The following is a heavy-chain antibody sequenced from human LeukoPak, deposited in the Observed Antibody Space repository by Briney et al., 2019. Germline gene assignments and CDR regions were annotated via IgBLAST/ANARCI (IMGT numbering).Heavy chain of an antibody. D-gene: IGHD6-6*01. CDR1: GFTFDDYA. CDR3: AKDPRRYSSSAGWFDP. Sequence: GRSLRLSCAASGFTFDDYAMHRVRQAPGKGLEWVSGISWNSGSIGYADSVKGRFTISRDNAKNSLYLQMNSLRAEDTALYYCAKDPRRYSSSAGWFDPWGQGTLVTVSS. CDR2: ISWNSGSI. V-gene: IGHV3-9*01. J-gene: IGHJ5*02.